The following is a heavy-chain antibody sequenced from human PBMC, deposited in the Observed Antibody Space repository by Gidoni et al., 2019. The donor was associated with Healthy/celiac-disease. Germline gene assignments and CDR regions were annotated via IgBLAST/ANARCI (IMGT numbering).Heavy chain of an antibody. CDR1: GFSLSTSGVG. Sequence: QITLKESGPTLVKPTQTLTLTCTFSGFSLSTSGVGVGWIRQPPEKALEWFALIYWDDDKRYSPSLKSRLTITKDTSKNQVVLTMTNMDPVDTATYYCAHTQPEVRSLDPWGQGTLVTVSS. D-gene: IGHD3-10*01. CDR3: AHTQPEVRSLDP. V-gene: IGHV2-5*02. CDR2: IYWDDDK. J-gene: IGHJ5*02.